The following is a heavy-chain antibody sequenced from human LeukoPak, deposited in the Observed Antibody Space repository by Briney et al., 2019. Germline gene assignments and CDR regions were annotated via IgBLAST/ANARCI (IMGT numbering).Heavy chain of an antibody. J-gene: IGHJ4*02. V-gene: IGHV3-53*01. CDR3: ARNYPGDY. Sequence: GGSLRLSCAASGFTVSSNYMSWVRQAPGKGLELVSIIYSGGSTYYADSVKGRFTISRDNSKNTLYLQMNNLRAEDTAVYYCARNYPGDYWGQGTLVTVSS. CDR1: GFTVSSNY. CDR2: IYSGGST. D-gene: IGHD5-24*01.